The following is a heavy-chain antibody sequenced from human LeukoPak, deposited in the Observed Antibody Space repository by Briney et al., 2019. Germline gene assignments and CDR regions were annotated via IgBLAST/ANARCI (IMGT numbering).Heavy chain of an antibody. CDR2: IYYSGYT. D-gene: IGHD6-13*01. CDR1: GGSISSYY. V-gene: IGHV4-59*01. CDR3: ARGARGIAADPFDY. Sequence: SETLSLTCTVSGGSISSYYWSWIRQPPGKGLAWIGYIYYSGYTNYNPSLKSRVTISVDTSKNQFSLKLSSVTAADTAVYYCARGARGIAADPFDYWGQGTLVTVSS. J-gene: IGHJ4*02.